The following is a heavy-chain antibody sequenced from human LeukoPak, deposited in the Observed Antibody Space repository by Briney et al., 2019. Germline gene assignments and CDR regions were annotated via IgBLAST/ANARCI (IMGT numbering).Heavy chain of an antibody. J-gene: IGHJ2*01. V-gene: IGHV3-23*01. CDR2: IRGSGGGT. CDR3: AKQYTTSSWYLDL. Sequence: GGSLRLPCAASGFTFSSYAMSWVRQAPGKGLEWVSTIRGSGGGTYYADSVKGRFTISRDNSKNTLYLQMNSLRAEDTAVFYCAKQYTTSSWYLDLWGRGTLVTVSS. CDR1: GFTFSSYA. D-gene: IGHD1-1*01.